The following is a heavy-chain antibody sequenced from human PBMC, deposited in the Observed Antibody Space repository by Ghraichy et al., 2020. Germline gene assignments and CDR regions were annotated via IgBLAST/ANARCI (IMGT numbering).Heavy chain of an antibody. CDR1: GFTFGSYS. Sequence: GGSLRLSCVGSGFTFGSYSMNWVRQSPGKRLEWVSYITSSRRFKSYADSVKGRFTISRDNAKNSLSLQMNSLTDEDTAVYYCAGGSKVVRFYYYDGMDVWGQGTTVTGSS. V-gene: IGHV3-48*02. CDR3: AGGSKVVRFYYYDGMDV. CDR2: ITSSRRFK. D-gene: IGHD2-21*01. J-gene: IGHJ6*02.